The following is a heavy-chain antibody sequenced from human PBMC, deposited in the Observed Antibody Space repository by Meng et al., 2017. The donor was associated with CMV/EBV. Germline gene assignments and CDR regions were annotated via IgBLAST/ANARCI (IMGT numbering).Heavy chain of an antibody. CDR3: ARYNWNFDYYYGMDV. V-gene: IGHV4-59*01. D-gene: IGHD1-7*01. CDR1: GGSTSSYY. J-gene: IGHJ6*02. Sequence: ESLKISCTVSGGSTSSYYWSWIRQPPGKGLEWIGYIYYSGSTNYNPSLKSRVTISVDTSKNQFSLKLSSVTAADTAVYYCARYNWNFDYYYGMDVWGQGTTVTVSS. CDR2: IYYSGST.